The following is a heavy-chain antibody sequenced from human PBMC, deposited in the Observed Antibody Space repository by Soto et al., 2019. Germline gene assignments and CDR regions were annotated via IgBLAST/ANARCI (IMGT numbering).Heavy chain of an antibody. CDR2: ISGSGGST. CDR3: AKDLCDFWSGYYTDY. Sequence: EVQLLESGGGLVQPGGSLRLSCAASGFTFSSYAMSWVRQAPGKGLEWVAAISGSGGSTYYADSVKGRFTISRDNSKNTRYLQMNSLRAEDTAVYYCAKDLCDFWSGYYTDYWGQGTLVTVSS. CDR1: GFTFSSYA. V-gene: IGHV3-23*01. D-gene: IGHD3-3*01. J-gene: IGHJ4*02.